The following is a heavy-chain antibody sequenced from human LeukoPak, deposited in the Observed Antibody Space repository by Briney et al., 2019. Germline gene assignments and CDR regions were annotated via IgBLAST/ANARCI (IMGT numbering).Heavy chain of an antibody. Sequence: PGGSLRLSSAAYGFTFSNAWMTWDRQAPGKGLGWVGRIKSKTDGGTTDYAAPVKGRFTISRDDSKNTLYLQMNSLKTEDTAVYYCTTDSETYYSDTSGYYYGSFDYWGQGTLVTVSS. CDR1: GFTFSNAW. D-gene: IGHD3-22*01. J-gene: IGHJ4*02. V-gene: IGHV3-15*01. CDR2: IKSKTDGGTT. CDR3: TTDSETYYSDTSGYYYGSFDY.